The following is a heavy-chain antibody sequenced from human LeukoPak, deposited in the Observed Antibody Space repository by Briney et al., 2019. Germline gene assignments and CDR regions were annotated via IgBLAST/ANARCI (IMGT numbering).Heavy chain of an antibody. V-gene: IGHV1-8*03. CDR1: GYTFTSYD. CDR2: MNPNSGNT. Sequence: ASVKVSCKASGYTFTSYDINWVRQATGQGLEWMGWMNPNSGNTAYAQKFQGRVTITRNTSISTAYMELSSLRAEDTAVYYCAKDSHHIWGGGDFDYWGQGTLVTVSS. J-gene: IGHJ4*02. D-gene: IGHD3-3*02. CDR3: AKDSHHIWGGGDFDY.